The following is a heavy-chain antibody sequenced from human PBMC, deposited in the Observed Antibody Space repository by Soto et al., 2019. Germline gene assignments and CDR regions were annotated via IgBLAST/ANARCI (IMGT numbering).Heavy chain of an antibody. CDR2: ISGIGGST. CDR1: GFAFSTYG. D-gene: IGHD5-12*01. CDR3: ARGFYDGKGSPPDF. V-gene: IGHV3-23*01. Sequence: GGSLRLSCAATGFAFSTYGMHWVRQAPGKGLDWVSAISGIGGSTYSADSVKGRFTISRDNSKNTLYLQMSSLRAEDTAVYYCARGFYDGKGSPPDFWGQGSLVTAPQ. J-gene: IGHJ4*02.